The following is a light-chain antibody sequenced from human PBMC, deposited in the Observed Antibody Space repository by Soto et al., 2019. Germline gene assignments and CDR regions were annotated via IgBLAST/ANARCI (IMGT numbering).Light chain of an antibody. CDR1: QNIGKF. V-gene: IGKV1-39*01. CDR3: QQSFSSPLT. J-gene: IGKJ4*01. CDR2: ATS. Sequence: DIQMTQSPSSLSASVGERVTITCRPSQNIGKFLNWYQQRPGKAPTALIHATSTLQSGVSSRFSGSGSDTDFTLTITSLRPEDFATYFCQQSFSSPLTFGGGTKVEL.